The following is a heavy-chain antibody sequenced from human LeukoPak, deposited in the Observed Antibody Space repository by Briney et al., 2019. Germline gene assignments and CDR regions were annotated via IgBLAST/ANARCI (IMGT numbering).Heavy chain of an antibody. Sequence: GGTLRLSCEASGFTFSTYPMHWVRQAPDKGLEWVALISYHGSNEYYADSVKGRFTISRDNSKNTLYLQMNNPRVEDTAIYYCARVHDTTGYYHYFDSWGQGTLVTVSS. CDR2: ISYHGSNE. CDR1: GFTFSTYP. CDR3: ARVHDTTGYYHYFDS. D-gene: IGHD3-9*01. V-gene: IGHV3-30*04. J-gene: IGHJ4*02.